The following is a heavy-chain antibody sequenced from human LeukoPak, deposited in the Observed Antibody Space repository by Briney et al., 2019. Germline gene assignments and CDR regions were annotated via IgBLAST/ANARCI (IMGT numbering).Heavy chain of an antibody. D-gene: IGHD3-10*01. V-gene: IGHV1-18*01. CDR2: ISAYNGNT. CDR3: ARPGQGVRPFDI. Sequence: ASVKVSCRASGYTFTSYGISWVRHAPGQGLEWMGWISAYNGNTNYAQKLQGRVTMTTDTSTSTAYMELRSLRSDDTAVFYCARPGQGVRPFDIWGQGTMVTVSS. J-gene: IGHJ3*02. CDR1: GYTFTSYG.